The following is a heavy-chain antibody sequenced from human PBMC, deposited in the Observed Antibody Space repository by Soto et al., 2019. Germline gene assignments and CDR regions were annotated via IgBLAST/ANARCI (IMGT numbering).Heavy chain of an antibody. CDR1: GYTLTAYY. J-gene: IGHJ4*02. D-gene: IGHD5-18*01. V-gene: IGHV1-2*04. Sequence: QVQLVQSGAEVKKLGASVKLSCKASGYTLTAYYIHWVRQAPGQGLEWVGWINPNSGDTNYAQRCLGWVTRTGYTSVSSASMDLTRLRSDDTAVYSCARVGYTYGYGLDYWGQGTLVPVSS. CDR2: INPNSGDT. CDR3: ARVGYTYGYGLDY.